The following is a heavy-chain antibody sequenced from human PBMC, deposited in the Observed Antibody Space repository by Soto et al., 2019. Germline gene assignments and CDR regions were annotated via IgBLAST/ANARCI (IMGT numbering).Heavy chain of an antibody. CDR3: AKGMVRGED. Sequence: AGGSLRLSCAASGFTFSSYSMNWVRQAPGKGLEWVSAISSSGSCIYYADSVKGRFTISRDNAKNTLYLQMNSLRAEDTAVYYCAKGMVRGEDWGQGTLVTVSS. CDR2: ISSSGSCI. CDR1: GFTFSSYS. D-gene: IGHD3-10*01. J-gene: IGHJ4*02. V-gene: IGHV3-21*04.